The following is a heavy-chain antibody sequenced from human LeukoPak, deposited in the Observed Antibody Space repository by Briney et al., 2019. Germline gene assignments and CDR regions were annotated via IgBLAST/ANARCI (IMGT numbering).Heavy chain of an antibody. D-gene: IGHD2-21*02. CDR2: INPNSGGT. CDR3: ARGGRHIVVVTAILLLH. V-gene: IGHV1-2*02. Sequence: GASVKVSCKASGYTFTGYYMHWVRQAPGQGLEWMGWINPNSGGTNYAQKFQGRVAMTRDTSISTAYMELSRLRSDDTAVYYCARGGRHIVVVTAILLLHWGQGTLVTVSS. J-gene: IGHJ1*01. CDR1: GYTFTGYY.